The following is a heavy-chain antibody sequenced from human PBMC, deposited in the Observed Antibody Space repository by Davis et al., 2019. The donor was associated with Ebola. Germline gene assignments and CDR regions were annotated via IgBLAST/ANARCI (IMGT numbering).Heavy chain of an antibody. D-gene: IGHD3-3*01. CDR2: INTNTGNP. V-gene: IGHV7-4-1*02. Sequence: ASVKVSCKVSGYTFTAYYLHWVRQAPGQGLEWMGWINTNTGNPTYAQGFTGRFVFSLDTSVSTAYLQISSLKAEDTAVYYCARDGGFLEWLFGDFDYWGQGTLVTVSS. CDR3: ARDGGFLEWLFGDFDY. CDR1: GYTFTAYY. J-gene: IGHJ4*02.